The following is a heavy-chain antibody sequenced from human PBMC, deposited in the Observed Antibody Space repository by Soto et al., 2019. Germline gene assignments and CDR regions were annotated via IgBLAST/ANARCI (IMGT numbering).Heavy chain of an antibody. V-gene: IGHV4-34*01. CDR2: INHSGST. J-gene: IGHJ3*02. D-gene: IGHD3-22*01. CDR3: ASAATYYYDSSGYYSDAFDI. Sequence: QVQLQQWGAGLLKPSETLSLTCAVYGGSFSGYYWSWIRQPPGKGLEWIGEINHSGSTNYNPSLKSRVTMSVDTSKNQFSLKLSSVTAADTAVYYCASAATYYYDSSGYYSDAFDIWGQGTMVTVSS. CDR1: GGSFSGYY.